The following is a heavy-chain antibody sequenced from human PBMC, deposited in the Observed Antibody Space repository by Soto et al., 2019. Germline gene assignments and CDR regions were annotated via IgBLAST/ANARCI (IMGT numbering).Heavy chain of an antibody. D-gene: IGHD2-21*01. Sequence: TRSLTGSVSGAALNSGNYYWSWIRQVPGKGLEWIGHIYVTGAVDYNPSLRDRITISQDTSERQFSLNLRLVTAADTAVYYCARLRIATNNYKWFDPWGQGTLVTVSS. CDR2: IYVTGAV. V-gene: IGHV4-31*02. J-gene: IGHJ5*02. CDR3: ARLRIATNNYKWFDP. CDR1: GAALNSGNYY.